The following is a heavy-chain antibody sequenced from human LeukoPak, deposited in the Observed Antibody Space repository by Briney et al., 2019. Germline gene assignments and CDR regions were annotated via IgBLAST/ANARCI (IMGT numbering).Heavy chain of an antibody. CDR3: ARADGSGWPLDK. V-gene: IGHV3-53*01. CDR2: MFSGGST. Sequence: GGSLRLSCAVSGFPVSSNFMSWVRQARGKGLQSVSIMFSGGSTDYADSVRGRFSISRDSSQNTVSLQMNSLRVEDTAVYYCARADGSGWPLDKWGQGTLVTVSS. CDR1: GFPVSSNF. J-gene: IGHJ4*02. D-gene: IGHD6-19*01.